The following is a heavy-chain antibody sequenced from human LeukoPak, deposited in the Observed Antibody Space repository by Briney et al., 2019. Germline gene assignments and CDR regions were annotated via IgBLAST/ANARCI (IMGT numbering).Heavy chain of an antibody. D-gene: IGHD6-6*01. CDR3: AHSPYSSSSRSFDY. J-gene: IGHJ4*02. CDR2: IYWDGDK. Sequence: SGPTLVNPTQTLTLTCTFSGLSLSTSAVGVGWIRQPPGKALEWLALIYWDGDKRYSPSLKSRLTITKDTSKNQVVLTMTNMDPVDTATYFCAHSPYSSSSRSFDYWGQGTLVTVSS. CDR1: GLSLSTSAVG. V-gene: IGHV2-5*02.